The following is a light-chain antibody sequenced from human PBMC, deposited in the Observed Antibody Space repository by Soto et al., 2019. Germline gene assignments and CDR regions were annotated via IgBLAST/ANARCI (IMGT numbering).Light chain of an antibody. Sequence: QSVLPQPPSASGTPGQGVTISCSGSTSNIGSNYVYWYQQLPGTAPKLLIYRNNQRPSGVPDRFSGSKSGTSASLAISGLRSHDESGYFCATWDDSLNGFYVSGTGYKLTVL. CDR1: TSNIGSNY. CDR2: RNN. V-gene: IGLV1-47*01. CDR3: ATWDDSLNGFYV. J-gene: IGLJ1*01.